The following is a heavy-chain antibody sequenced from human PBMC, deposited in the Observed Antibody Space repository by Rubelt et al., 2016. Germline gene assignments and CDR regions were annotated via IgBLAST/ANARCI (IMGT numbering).Heavy chain of an antibody. CDR3: ARVISGVEYSSSWHFDY. CDR1: GYTFTSYG. V-gene: IGHV1-18*01. D-gene: IGHD6-13*01. J-gene: IGHJ4*02. Sequence: QVQLVQSGAEVKKPGASVKVSCKASGYTFTSYGLSWVRQAPGQGLEWMGWISAYNGNTNYAQKFQGRVTMTTDTCTSTAYMELRSRRSDDTAVYYCARVISGVEYSSSWHFDYWGQGTLVTVSS. CDR2: ISAYNGNT.